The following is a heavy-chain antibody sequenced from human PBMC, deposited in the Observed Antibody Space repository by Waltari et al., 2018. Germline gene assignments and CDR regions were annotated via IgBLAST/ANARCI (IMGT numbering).Heavy chain of an antibody. CDR3: TRDTGGGSSWFDY. CDR2: ISYDGSNK. J-gene: IGHJ4*02. CDR1: GFTFISYA. D-gene: IGHD6-13*01. Sequence: QVQLVESGGGVVQPGRSPRPPCPASGFTFISYAMHWVSQAPGKGLEWVAVISYDGSNKYYADSVKGRFTISRDNSKNTLYLQMNSLRAEDTAVYYCTRDTGGGSSWFDYWGQGTLVTVSS. V-gene: IGHV3-30-3*01.